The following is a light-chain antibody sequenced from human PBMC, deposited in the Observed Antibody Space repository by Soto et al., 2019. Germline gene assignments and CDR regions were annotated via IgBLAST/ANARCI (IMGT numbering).Light chain of an antibody. CDR1: QGSSSY. V-gene: IGKV1-8*01. Sequence: AIRMTQSPSAFSASTGDRVTITCRASQGSSSYFAWDQQKTGKAPKLLIYAASTWQSGVPSRFSGSGSGTAFTLTISCLQSEDFATYYCQQYYTYPLAFDGGNKVEIK. CDR2: AAS. J-gene: IGKJ4*01. CDR3: QQYYTYPLA.